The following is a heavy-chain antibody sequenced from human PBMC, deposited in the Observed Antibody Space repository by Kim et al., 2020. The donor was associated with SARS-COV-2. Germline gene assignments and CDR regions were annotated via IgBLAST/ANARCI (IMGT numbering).Heavy chain of an antibody. V-gene: IGHV3-23*01. J-gene: IGHJ4*02. D-gene: IGHD5-12*01. CDR2: IDGRGATT. Sequence: GGSLRLSCAASGFTFSNSPMSWVRQAPGKGLEWVSTIDGRGATTYYPGSVKGRFTISRDNSKNTLYLQMNNLRAEDTALYFCAKSGQLDYWGQGTLVTVSS. CDR3: AKSGQLDY. CDR1: GFTFSNSP.